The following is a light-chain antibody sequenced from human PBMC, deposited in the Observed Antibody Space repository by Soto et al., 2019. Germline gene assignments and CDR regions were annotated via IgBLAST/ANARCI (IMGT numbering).Light chain of an antibody. CDR2: GAS. CDR1: QSISSSY. Sequence: EIVVTQSPGTLSLSPGERATLSCRASQSISSSYLACYQQKPGQAPRLLIYGASNSATGIPDRFSGSGSGTDFTLTISRLEPEDFAVYYCQQYVNSLYTFGQETKLEIK. V-gene: IGKV3-20*01. J-gene: IGKJ2*01. CDR3: QQYVNSLYT.